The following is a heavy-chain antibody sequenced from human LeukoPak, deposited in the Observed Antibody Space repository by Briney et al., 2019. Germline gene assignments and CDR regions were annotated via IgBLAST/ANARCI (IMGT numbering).Heavy chain of an antibody. Sequence: GGSLRLSCAASGFTVSSNYNYMSWVRQSPGKGLEWVSIIYSDGSTYYADSVKGRFTISRDNSKNTLYLQMNSLRAEDTAVYYCAKGPYCSSTSCYIEASLGDYWGQGTLVTVSS. V-gene: IGHV3-66*01. CDR3: AKGPYCSSTSCYIEASLGDY. D-gene: IGHD2-2*02. CDR2: IYSDGST. J-gene: IGHJ4*02. CDR1: GFTVSSNYNY.